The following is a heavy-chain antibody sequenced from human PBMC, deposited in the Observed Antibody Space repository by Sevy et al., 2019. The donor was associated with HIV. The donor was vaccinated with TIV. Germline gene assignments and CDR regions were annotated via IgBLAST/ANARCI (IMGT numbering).Heavy chain of an antibody. V-gene: IGHV4-59*01. J-gene: IGHJ3*02. CDR2: IYYSGST. CDR1: GGSISSYY. Sequence: SETLSLTCTVSGGSISSYYWSWIRQPPGKGLEWIGYIYYSGSTNYNPSLKSRVTISVDTSKNQFSLKLSSVTAADTAVYYSAGDKSYYDSSRYYKKTGAFDIWGQGTMVTVSS. CDR3: AGDKSYYDSSRYYKKTGAFDI. D-gene: IGHD3-22*01.